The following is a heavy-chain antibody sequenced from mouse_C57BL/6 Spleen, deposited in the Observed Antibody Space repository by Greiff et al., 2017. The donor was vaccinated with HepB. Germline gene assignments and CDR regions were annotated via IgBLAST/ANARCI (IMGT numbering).Heavy chain of an antibody. CDR2: IYPGDGDT. V-gene: IGHV1-82*01. J-gene: IGHJ2*01. D-gene: IGHD4-1*01. CDR1: GYAFSSSW. Sequence: VNLVESGPELVKPGASVKISCKASGYAFSSSWMNWVKQRPGKGLEWIGRIYPGDGDTNYNGKFKGKATLTAAKSSSTAYMQLSSLTSEDSAVYFCARHWEGDFAYWGQGTTLTVSS. CDR3: ARHWEGDFAY.